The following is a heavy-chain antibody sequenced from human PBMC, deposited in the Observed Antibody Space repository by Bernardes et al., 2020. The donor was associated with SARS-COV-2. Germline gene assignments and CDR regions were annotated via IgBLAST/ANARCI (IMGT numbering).Heavy chain of an antibody. V-gene: IGHV4-34*01. CDR2: INHSGST. CDR3: AKGRGNRSSGWGRYYYAMDV. J-gene: IGHJ6*02. Sequence: SETLSLTCAVSGESFTDYYWSWIRQPPGKGLEWIGQINHSGSTNYNPSPKSRVTISVDTSKNQISLKVNSVNAADTAVYFCAKGRGNRSSGWGRYYYAMDVWGQGNTVTVS. CDR1: GESFTDYY. D-gene: IGHD6-19*01.